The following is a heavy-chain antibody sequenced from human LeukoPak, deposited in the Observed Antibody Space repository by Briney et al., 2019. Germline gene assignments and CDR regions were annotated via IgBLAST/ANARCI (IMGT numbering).Heavy chain of an antibody. CDR3: ARDRYNWNDGLFDY. D-gene: IGHD1-1*01. CDR2: ISSSSSYI. CDR1: GFTFSSYS. V-gene: IGHV3-21*01. Sequence: PGGSLRLSCAASGFTFSSYSMNWVRQAPGKGLEWVSSISSSSSYIYYADSVKGRSTISRDNAKNSLYLQMNSLRAEDTAVYYCARDRYNWNDGLFDYWGQGTLVTVSS. J-gene: IGHJ4*02.